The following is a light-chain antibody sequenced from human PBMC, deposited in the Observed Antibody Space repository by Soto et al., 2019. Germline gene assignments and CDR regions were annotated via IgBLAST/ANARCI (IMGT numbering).Light chain of an antibody. V-gene: IGKV1-5*03. CDR2: KAS. J-gene: IGKJ1*01. CDR1: QTISSW. CDR3: QQYNSYRT. Sequence: DIQMTQSPSTLSGSVGDRVTITCRASQTISSWLAWYQQKPGKAPNLLIYKASTLKSGVPSRFSGSGSGTEFTLTISSLQPDDFATYYCQQYNSYRTFGQGTKVDIK.